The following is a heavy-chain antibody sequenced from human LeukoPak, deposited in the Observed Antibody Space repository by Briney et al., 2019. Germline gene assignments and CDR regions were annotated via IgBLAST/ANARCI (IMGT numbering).Heavy chain of an antibody. Sequence: SQTLSLTCAISGDSVSSNGAAWIWIRQSPSRGLEWLGRTYYRSRWYDYADSVKSRITIIPDTSKNQFSLQLNSVTPEDTAVYYCARDLRIAAAGIYYFDSWGQGTLVTVSS. CDR2: TYYRSRWY. V-gene: IGHV6-1*01. J-gene: IGHJ4*02. D-gene: IGHD6-13*01. CDR3: ARDLRIAAAGIYYFDS. CDR1: GDSVSSNGAA.